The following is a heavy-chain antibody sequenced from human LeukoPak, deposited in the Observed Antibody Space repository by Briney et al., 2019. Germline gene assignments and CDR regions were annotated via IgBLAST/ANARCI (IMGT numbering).Heavy chain of an antibody. D-gene: IGHD4-23*01. J-gene: IGHJ3*02. Sequence: GGSLRLSCAASGSTFSDYYMSWIRQAPGKGLQWVSYISSSGSTIYYADSVKGRFTISRDNAKNSLYLQMNSLRAEDTAVYYCARGGTTVVTRGSVNDAFDIWGQGTMVTVSS. V-gene: IGHV3-11*04. CDR3: ARGGTTVVTRGSVNDAFDI. CDR1: GSTFSDYY. CDR2: ISSSGSTI.